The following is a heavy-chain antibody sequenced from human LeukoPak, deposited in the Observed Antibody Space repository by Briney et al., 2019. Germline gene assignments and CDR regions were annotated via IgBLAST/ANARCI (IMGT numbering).Heavy chain of an antibody. CDR1: GFTFSSYA. J-gene: IGHJ4*02. Sequence: PGGSLRLSCAASGFTFSSYAMHWVRQAPGKGLEWVAVISYDGSNKYYADSVKGRFTISRDSSMETLYLQMNSLRAEDTATYFCAKRLSFGVAIGDFDYWGQGTLVTVSS. D-gene: IGHD3-3*01. V-gene: IGHV3-30-3*01. CDR2: ISYDGSNK. CDR3: AKRLSFGVAIGDFDY.